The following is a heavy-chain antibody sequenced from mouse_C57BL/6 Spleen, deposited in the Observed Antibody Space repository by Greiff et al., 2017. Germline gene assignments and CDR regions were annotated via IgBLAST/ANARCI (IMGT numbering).Heavy chain of an antibody. D-gene: IGHD2-1*01. J-gene: IGHJ2*01. CDR2: ISGGGGNT. V-gene: IGHV5-9*01. Sequence: EVQLVESGGGLVKPGGSLKLSCAASGFTFSSYTMSWVRQTPEKRLEWVATISGGGGNTYYPDSVKGRFTISRDNAKNTLYLQMSSLRSEDTALYYCARQNYGNYGPFDYWGQGTTLTVSS. CDR3: ARQNYGNYGPFDY. CDR1: GFTFSSYT.